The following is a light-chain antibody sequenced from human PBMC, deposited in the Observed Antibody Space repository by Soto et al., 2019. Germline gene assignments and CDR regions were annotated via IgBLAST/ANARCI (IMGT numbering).Light chain of an antibody. V-gene: IGKV3-15*01. CDR3: QQYANWPKT. CDR1: QSVSSSY. J-gene: IGKJ1*01. Sequence: EIVLAQSPATLSLSPGGRATLSCRASQSVSSSYLAWYQQKSGQAPRLLIYGAFTRAAGVPARFSGSGSGTEFTLTISSLQSEDSAVYFCQQYANWPKTFGQGTKVDI. CDR2: GAF.